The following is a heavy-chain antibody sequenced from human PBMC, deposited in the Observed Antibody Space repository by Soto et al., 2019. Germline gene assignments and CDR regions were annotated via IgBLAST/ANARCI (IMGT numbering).Heavy chain of an antibody. CDR2: ITPLFGTA. V-gene: IGHV1-69*06. Sequence: QVQLVQSGAEVKKPGSSVKVSCKASGGTFSNHAISWVRQAPGQGREWMGGITPLFGTANYAQKFQGRVTIIADILTTTAYMELNSLTSEDTAVYYCARGDDFDYYYGVDVWGQGTTVTVSS. J-gene: IGHJ6*02. CDR3: ARGDDFDYYYGVDV. D-gene: IGHD3-16*01. CDR1: GGTFSNHA.